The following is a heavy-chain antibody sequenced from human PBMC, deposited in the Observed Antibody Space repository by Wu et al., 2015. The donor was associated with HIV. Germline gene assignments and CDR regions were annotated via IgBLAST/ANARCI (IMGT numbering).Heavy chain of an antibody. Sequence: QVQLVQSGAEVKKPGSSVKVSCKASGGTFSSYAISWVRQAPGQGLEWMGRIIPIFGTANYAQKFQGRVTITADESTSTAYMELSSLRSEDTAVYYCAKVSRDGYNAAMLFDYWGQGNAGHRLL. D-gene: IGHD5-24*01. V-gene: IGHV1-69*13. J-gene: IGHJ4*02. CDR1: GGTFSSYA. CDR3: AKVSRDGYNAAMLFDY. CDR2: IIPIFGTA.